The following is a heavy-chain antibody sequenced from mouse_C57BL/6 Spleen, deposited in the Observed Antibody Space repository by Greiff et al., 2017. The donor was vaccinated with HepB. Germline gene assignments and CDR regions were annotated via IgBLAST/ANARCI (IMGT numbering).Heavy chain of an antibody. CDR2: ISYDGSN. CDR1: GYSITSGYY. J-gene: IGHJ2*01. CDR3: ARARSGYLSYYFDY. Sequence: EVQLVESGPGLVKPSQSLSLTCSVTGYSITSGYYWNWIRQFPGNKLEWMGYISYDGSNNYNPSLKNRISITRDTSKNQFFLKLNSVTTEDTATYYCARARSGYLSYYFDYWGQGTTLTVSS. V-gene: IGHV3-6*01. D-gene: IGHD3-2*02.